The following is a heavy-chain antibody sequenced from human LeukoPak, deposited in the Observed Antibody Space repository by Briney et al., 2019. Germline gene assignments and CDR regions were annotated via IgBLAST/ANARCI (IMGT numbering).Heavy chain of an antibody. Sequence: SETLSLTCTVSGGSISSYYWTWIRQPPGKGLEWIGEIHYSGSATYNPSLRSRVTISVDTSKNQFSLKMNSVTAADTAVYYCARGQWFRAFWSRGTPVTVSS. CDR1: GGSISSYY. CDR2: IHYSGSA. D-gene: IGHD3-10*01. V-gene: IGHV4-59*12. J-gene: IGHJ4*02. CDR3: ARGQWFRAF.